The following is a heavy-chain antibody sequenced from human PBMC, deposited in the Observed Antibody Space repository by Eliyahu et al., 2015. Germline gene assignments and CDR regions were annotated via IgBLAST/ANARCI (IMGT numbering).Heavy chain of an antibody. V-gene: IGHV4-31*03. CDR1: GASVSSNDYQ. J-gene: IGHJ5*02. CDR3: ATKDRFNAKWFDP. Sequence: VQLQESGPGLVRPSQTLSLTCSVSGASVSSNDYQWTWIRQHPGTGLEWVGYVSSSGTTSYNPSLKSRVSMSLDTSNNQFSLTLKSVTAADTAVYYCATKDRFNAKWFDPWGQGTRVSVSS. CDR2: VSSSGTT.